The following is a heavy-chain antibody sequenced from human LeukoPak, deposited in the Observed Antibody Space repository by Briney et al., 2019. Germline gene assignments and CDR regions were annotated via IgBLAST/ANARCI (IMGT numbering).Heavy chain of an antibody. CDR1: GFTFDDYA. CDR3: AKAPIAAATLIPFDY. V-gene: IGHV3-9*01. Sequence: GGSLRLSCAASGFTFDDYAMHWVRHAPGKGLEWVSGISWNSGSIGYADSVKGRFTISRDNAKNSLYLQMNSLRAEDTALYYCAKAPIAAATLIPFDYWGQGTLVTVSS. J-gene: IGHJ4*02. D-gene: IGHD6-13*01. CDR2: ISWNSGSI.